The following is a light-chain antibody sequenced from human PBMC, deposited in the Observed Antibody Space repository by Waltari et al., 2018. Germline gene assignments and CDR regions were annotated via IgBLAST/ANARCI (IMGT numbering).Light chain of an antibody. CDR1: RDISNR. J-gene: IGKJ4*01. CDR2: AAS. CDR3: QQGYSFPLT. Sequence: DIQMTQSPSSVSASVGDRGTITCRARRDISNRLAWYQQKAGRAPNFLINAASSLQGGVPSRFSGSGSGTDFTLTISSLQPEDFATYFCQQGYSFPLTFGGGTRVEIK. V-gene: IGKV1-12*01.